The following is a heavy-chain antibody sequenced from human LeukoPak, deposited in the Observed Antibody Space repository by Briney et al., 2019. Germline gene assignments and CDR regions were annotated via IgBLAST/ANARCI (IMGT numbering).Heavy chain of an antibody. V-gene: IGHV4-61*02. CDR2: IYTSGST. CDR1: GGSISSGSYY. CDR3: AREGIAARSCFDY. Sequence: SETLSLTCTVSGGSISSGSYYWSWIRQPAGKVLEWLGRIYTSGSTNYNPSLKSRVTISVDTSKNQFSLKLSSVTAADTAVYYCAREGIAARSCFDYWGQGTLVTVSS. D-gene: IGHD6-6*01. J-gene: IGHJ4*02.